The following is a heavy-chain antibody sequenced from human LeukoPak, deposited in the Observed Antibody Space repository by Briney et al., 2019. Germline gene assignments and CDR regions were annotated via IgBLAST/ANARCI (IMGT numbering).Heavy chain of an antibody. V-gene: IGHV1-69*04. J-gene: IGHJ4*02. CDR1: GGTFSSYA. Sequence: SVKVSCKASGGTFSSYAISWVRQAPGQGLEWMGRIIPILGIANYAQKFQGRVTITADKSTSTAYMELSSLRSEDTAVYYCARRSRVRGVITPYYFDYWGQGTLVTVSS. CDR2: IIPILGIA. CDR3: ARRSRVRGVITPYYFDY. D-gene: IGHD3-10*01.